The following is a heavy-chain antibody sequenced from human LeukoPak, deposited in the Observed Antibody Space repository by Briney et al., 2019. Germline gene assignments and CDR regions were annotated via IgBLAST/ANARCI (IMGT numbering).Heavy chain of an antibody. D-gene: IGHD3-22*01. CDR3: ARARRYYDSSGYYYVLALGY. J-gene: IGHJ4*02. CDR1: GYTFTGYY. V-gene: IGHV1-2*02. Sequence: ASVKVSCKASGYTFTGYYMHWLRQAPGQGLEWMGWINPNSGGTNYAQKFQGRVTMTRDTSISTAYMELSRLRSDDTAVYYCARARRYYDSSGYYYVLALGYWGQGTLVTVSS. CDR2: INPNSGGT.